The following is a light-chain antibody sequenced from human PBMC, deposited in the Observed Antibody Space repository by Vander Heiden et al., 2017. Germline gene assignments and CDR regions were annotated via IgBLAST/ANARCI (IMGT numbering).Light chain of an antibody. V-gene: IGKV4-1*01. CDR2: WAS. CDR3: QQYDSTPRT. Sequence: DLMMTQSPDSLAVSLGERATINCKSSQSVLYSSDNKNYLAWYQQKPGQPPKLLIYWASTRESGVPDRFSGSGSGTDFNLTISSLQAEDVAVYYCQQYDSTPRTFGQGTKVEIK. CDR1: QSVLYSSDNKNY. J-gene: IGKJ1*01.